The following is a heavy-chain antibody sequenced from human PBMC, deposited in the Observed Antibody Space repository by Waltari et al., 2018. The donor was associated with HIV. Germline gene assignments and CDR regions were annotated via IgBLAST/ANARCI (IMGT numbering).Heavy chain of an antibody. J-gene: IGHJ3*01. CDR1: GFDFTNAW. CDR3: TTDVYDGSGGNAFDV. D-gene: IGHD5-12*01. V-gene: IGHV3-15*01. CDR2: IKSHSDGGTS. Sequence: EVQLVESGGGLVKPGGSLRLSCAVSGFDFTNAWLNWVRQAPGKGLEWIGRIKSHSDGGTSDYAAPLKGRLSISRDDSQRTLFLQISSLMTEDTGVYYCTTDVYDGSGGNAFDVWGQGTMVTVSS.